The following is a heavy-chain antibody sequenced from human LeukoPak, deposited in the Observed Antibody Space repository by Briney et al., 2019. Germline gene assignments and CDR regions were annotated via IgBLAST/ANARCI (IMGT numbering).Heavy chain of an antibody. CDR3: ARVYYYGSGSYSPFDY. V-gene: IGHV3-53*01. J-gene: IGHJ4*02. D-gene: IGHD3-10*01. CDR1: GFTVSSNY. CDR2: IYSGGST. Sequence: GGSLRLSCAASGFTVSSNYMSWVRQAPGKGLEWVSVIYSGGSTYYADSVKGRFTISRDNSKNTLYLQMNSLRAEDTAVYYCARVYYYGSGSYSPFDYWGQGTLVTVSS.